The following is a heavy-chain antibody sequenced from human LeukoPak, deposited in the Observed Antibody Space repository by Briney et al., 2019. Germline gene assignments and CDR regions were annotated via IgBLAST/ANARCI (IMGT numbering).Heavy chain of an antibody. J-gene: IGHJ4*02. CDR2: ISSSGSTL. D-gene: IGHD5-18*01. CDR1: GFTFSDYY. Sequence: GSLRLSCAASGFTFSDYYMSWIRQAPGKGLEWVSYISSSGSTLYYADSVKGRFTISRDNAKNSLYLQMNSLRAEDTAVYCCARTVDTEPLGFDYWGQGTLVTVSS. V-gene: IGHV3-11*04. CDR3: ARTVDTEPLGFDY.